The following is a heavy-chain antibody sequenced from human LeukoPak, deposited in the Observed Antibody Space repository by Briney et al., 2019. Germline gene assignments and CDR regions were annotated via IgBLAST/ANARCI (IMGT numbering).Heavy chain of an antibody. CDR1: YGSFSGYY. Sequence: SETLSLTCTVFYGSFSGYYWSWIRQPPGKGLEWIGYIYYSGSTNYNPSLKSRVTISVDTSKNQFSLKLSSVTAADTAVYYCARRSSNLYSSSWYHFDYWGQGTLVTVSS. CDR2: IYYSGST. J-gene: IGHJ4*02. CDR3: ARRSSNLYSSSWYHFDY. V-gene: IGHV4-59*08. D-gene: IGHD6-13*01.